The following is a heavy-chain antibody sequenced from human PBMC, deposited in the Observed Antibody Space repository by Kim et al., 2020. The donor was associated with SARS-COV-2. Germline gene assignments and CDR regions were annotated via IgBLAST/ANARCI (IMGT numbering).Heavy chain of an antibody. CDR1: GFTFSSYG. Sequence: GGSLRLSCAASGFTFSSYGMHWVRQAPGKGLEWVAVIWYDGSNKYYADSVKGRFTISRDNSKNTLYLQMNSLRAEDTAVYYCARDTGYSSGWYSRYYYYMDVWGNGTTVTVSS. D-gene: IGHD6-19*01. J-gene: IGHJ6*03. CDR3: ARDTGYSSGWYSRYYYYMDV. V-gene: IGHV3-33*01. CDR2: IWYDGSNK.